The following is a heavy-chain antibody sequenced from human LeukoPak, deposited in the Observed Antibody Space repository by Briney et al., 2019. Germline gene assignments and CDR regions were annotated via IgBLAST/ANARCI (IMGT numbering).Heavy chain of an antibody. CDR1: GFTYDDYP. J-gene: IGHJ6*03. V-gene: IGHV3-43*01. D-gene: IGHD2-15*01. CDR3: AKTGNPPDAVGGTNYYYYYMDV. Sequence: GGSLRLSFAASGFTYDDYPMHWVPQAPGKGLAWVSLISWDGGSTYYAVSVKGRFTIYRDNSKNSLYLQMNSLRTEDTDLYYCAKTGNPPDAVGGTNYYYYYMDVWGKGTTVTVSS. CDR2: ISWDGGST.